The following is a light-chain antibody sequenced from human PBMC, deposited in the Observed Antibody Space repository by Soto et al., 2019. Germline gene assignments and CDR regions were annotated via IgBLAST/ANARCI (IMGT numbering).Light chain of an antibody. J-gene: IGLJ1*01. Sequence: QSALTQPRSVSGSPGQSVTISCTGTSSDVGSYNYVSWYQQHPGNAPKLMIYDVPNRPSGVPDRFSGSKSGNTASLTISGLQAEDEADYYCCSYAGISDKYVFGPGTKLTVL. CDR3: CSYAGISDKYV. V-gene: IGLV2-11*01. CDR2: DVP. CDR1: SSDVGSYNY.